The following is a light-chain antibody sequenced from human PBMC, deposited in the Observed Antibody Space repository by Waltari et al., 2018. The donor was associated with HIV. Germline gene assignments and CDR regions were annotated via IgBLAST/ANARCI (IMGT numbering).Light chain of an antibody. Sequence: QSALTPPASVSGSLGPSITISCTGTSSSVGGYNYGSCSQPHPGKAPKLMIYEVTTRPSGVSNRFSGSKSGNTASLTISGLQAEDESDYYCTSHTSSSTLVVFGGGTNLTVL. CDR1: SSSVGGYNY. CDR2: EVT. V-gene: IGLV2-14*01. J-gene: IGLJ2*01. CDR3: TSHTSSSTLVV.